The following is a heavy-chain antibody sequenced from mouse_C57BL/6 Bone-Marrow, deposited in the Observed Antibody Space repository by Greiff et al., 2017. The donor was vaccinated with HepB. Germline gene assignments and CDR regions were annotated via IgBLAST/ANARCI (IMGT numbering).Heavy chain of an antibody. D-gene: IGHD2-3*01. CDR2: FHPYNDDT. CDR1: GYTFTTYP. V-gene: IGHV1-47*01. Sequence: VQLQQSGAELVKPGASVKMSCKASGYTFTTYPIEWMKQNHGKSLEWIGNFHPYNDDTKYNEKFKGKATLTVEKSSSTAYLELSRLTSDDSAVYYCARRGYDGYYVFAYWGKGTLVPVSA. CDR3: ARRGYDGYYVFAY. J-gene: IGHJ3*01.